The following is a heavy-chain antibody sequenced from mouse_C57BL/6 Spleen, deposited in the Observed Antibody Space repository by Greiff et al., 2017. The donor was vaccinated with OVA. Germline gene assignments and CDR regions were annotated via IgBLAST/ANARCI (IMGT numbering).Heavy chain of an antibody. CDR2: INPSSGYT. J-gene: IGHJ4*01. V-gene: IGHV1-7*01. Sequence: QVQLQQSGAELAKPGASVKLSCKASGYTFTSYWMHWVQQRPGQGLEWIGYINPSSGYTKYNQKFKDQATLTADKSSSTAYMQLSSLTYEDSAVYYCAREGLRLAMDYWGQGTSVTVSS. D-gene: IGHD2-2*01. CDR1: GYTFTSYW. CDR3: AREGLRLAMDY.